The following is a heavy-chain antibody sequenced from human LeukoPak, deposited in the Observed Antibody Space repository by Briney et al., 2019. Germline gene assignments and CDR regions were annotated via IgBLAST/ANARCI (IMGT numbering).Heavy chain of an antibody. J-gene: IGHJ6*02. CDR2: INTNTGNP. Sequence: ASVKVSCKTSGYRFITFGINWVRQAPGQGLEWMGWINTNTGNPTYAQGFTGRFVFSLDTSVSTAYLQISSLKAEDTAVYYCASRSPQWFGEPSGRGMDVWGQGTTVTVSS. CDR3: ASRSPQWFGEPSGRGMDV. D-gene: IGHD3-10*01. CDR1: GYRFITFG. V-gene: IGHV7-4-1*02.